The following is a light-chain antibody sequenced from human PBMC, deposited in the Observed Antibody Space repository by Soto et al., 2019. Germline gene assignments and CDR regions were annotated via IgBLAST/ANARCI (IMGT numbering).Light chain of an antibody. J-gene: IGLJ2*01. CDR3: AAWDDSLSAVV. V-gene: IGLV1-47*01. Sequence: QSVLTQPPSASGTPGQRVTISCSGSSSNIGSNYVYWYQQLPGSAPKLLIYMNDQRPSGVPDRFSASKAGTAASLAISGLRSEDEADDHRAAWDDSLSAVVFGGGTKLTVL. CDR1: SSNIGSNY. CDR2: MND.